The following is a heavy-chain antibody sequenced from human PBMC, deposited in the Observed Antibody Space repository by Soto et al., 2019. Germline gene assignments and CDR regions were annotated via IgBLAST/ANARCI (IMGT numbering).Heavy chain of an antibody. CDR3: ARCMWLLPDFSD. CDR2: INPNSGGT. Sequence: QVQLVQSGAAVKKPGASVKVYCKASGYTFTGYYMHWVRQAPGQGREWMGWINPNSGGTNYAQKFQGWVTMTRDTSISTASMVLSRLRSDDTAVYYCARCMWLLPDFSDWGHGNLVSVSS. D-gene: IGHD6-19*01. CDR1: GYTFTGYY. V-gene: IGHV1-2*04. J-gene: IGHJ4*01.